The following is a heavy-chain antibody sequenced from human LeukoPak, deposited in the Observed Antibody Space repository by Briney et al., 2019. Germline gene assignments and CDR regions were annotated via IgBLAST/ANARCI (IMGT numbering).Heavy chain of an antibody. CDR2: IYYSGST. CDR1: GGSISSSSYY. V-gene: IGHV4-39*07. Sequence: PSETLSLTCTVSGGSISSSSYYWGWIRQPPGKGLEWNGSIYYSGSTYYNPSLKSRVTISVDTSKNQFSLKLSSVTAADTAVYYCARDLKVRGVTRVYFDYWGQGTLVTVSS. J-gene: IGHJ4*02. CDR3: ARDLKVRGVTRVYFDY. D-gene: IGHD3-10*01.